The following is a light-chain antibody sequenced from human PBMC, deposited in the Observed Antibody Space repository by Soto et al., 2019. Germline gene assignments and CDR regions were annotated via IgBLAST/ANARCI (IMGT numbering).Light chain of an antibody. CDR3: QQYGSSPAT. CDR1: QSVSSN. J-gene: IGKJ1*01. CDR2: GAS. Sequence: EIVMTQSPATLSVSPGERATLSCRASQSVSSNLAWYQHKPGQAPRLLIYGASSRATGIPDGFSGSGSGTDFTLTISRLEPEDFAVYYCQQYGSSPATFGQGTKVDI. V-gene: IGKV3-20*01.